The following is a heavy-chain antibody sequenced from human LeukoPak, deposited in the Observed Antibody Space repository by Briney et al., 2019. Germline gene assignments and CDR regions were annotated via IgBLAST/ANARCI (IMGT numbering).Heavy chain of an antibody. D-gene: IGHD2-15*01. CDR3: ANYRSGGGGYYSGLEH. Sequence: GGSLRLSCAASGFTFKNYAMTWVRQAPGKGQEWVSRTSGSGDIRLYADSVKGRFTISRTNSENRLCLQMNSLRADDSGVYYCANYRSGGGGYYSGLEHWGQGTQVTVSS. V-gene: IGHV3-23*01. J-gene: IGHJ1*01. CDR2: TSGSGDIR. CDR1: GFTFKNYA.